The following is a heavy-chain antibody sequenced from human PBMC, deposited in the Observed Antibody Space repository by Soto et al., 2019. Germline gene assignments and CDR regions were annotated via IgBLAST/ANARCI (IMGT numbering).Heavy chain of an antibody. CDR3: AKSPNFYCSSPNCYKYYFDH. Sequence: GGSLRLSCAASGFTFSSYGMHWVRQAPGKGLEWVAVISYDGSEKYYVDSVKGRFTISKDNSKNTLYLQMNSLRPEDTAEYYCAKSPNFYCSSPNCYKYYFDHWGQGTRVTVSS. D-gene: IGHD2-2*02. CDR2: ISYDGSEK. J-gene: IGHJ4*02. CDR1: GFTFSSYG. V-gene: IGHV3-30*18.